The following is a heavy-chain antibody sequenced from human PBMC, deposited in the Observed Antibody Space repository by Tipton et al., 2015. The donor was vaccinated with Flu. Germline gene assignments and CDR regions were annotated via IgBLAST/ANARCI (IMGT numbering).Heavy chain of an antibody. Sequence: TLSLTCTVSGGSITNTEYYWAWIRQPPGKGLEWIGCFYYSGSTHYNPSLNSRVTVSGDKSRNQFSLKLSSVTAADTAVYYCARDRLNYYDSSSAAFDIWGQGAMVTVPS. CDR1: GGSITNTEYY. V-gene: IGHV4-39*07. CDR2: FYYSGST. D-gene: IGHD3-22*01. CDR3: ARDRLNYYDSSSAAFDI. J-gene: IGHJ3*02.